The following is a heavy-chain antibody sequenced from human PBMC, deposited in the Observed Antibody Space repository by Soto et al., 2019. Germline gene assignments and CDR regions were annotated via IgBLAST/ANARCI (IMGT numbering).Heavy chain of an antibody. Sequence: PSETLSLTCAVYGGSFSGYYWGWIRQPPGKGLEWIGEINHSGSTNYNPSLKSRVTISVDTSKNQFSLKMRSVTAADPAVYYCARLAAAGTYWGQGTLVTASS. V-gene: IGHV4-34*01. CDR1: GGSFSGYY. CDR3: ARLAAAGTY. D-gene: IGHD6-13*01. CDR2: INHSGST. J-gene: IGHJ4*02.